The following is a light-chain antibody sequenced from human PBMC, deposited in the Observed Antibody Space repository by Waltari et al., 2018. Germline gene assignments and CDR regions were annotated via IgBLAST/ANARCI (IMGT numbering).Light chain of an antibody. CDR2: RVS. CDR1: QSLVHSDGNTY. CDR3: MQGTHWPWT. Sequence: DVVMTQSPLSLPVTLGQPASISCRSSQSLVHSDGNTYLHWFQQRPGQSPRRLFYRVSNRDSGVPDRFRGSGSGTDFTLKISRVESEDVGVYDCMQGTHWPWTFGQGTKVEIK. J-gene: IGKJ1*01. V-gene: IGKV2-30*02.